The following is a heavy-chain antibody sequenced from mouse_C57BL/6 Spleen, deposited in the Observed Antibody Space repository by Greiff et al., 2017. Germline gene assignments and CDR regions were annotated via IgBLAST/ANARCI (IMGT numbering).Heavy chain of an antibody. CDR1: GYAFSSYW. V-gene: IGHV1-80*01. Sequence: VQRVESGAELVKPGASVKISCKASGYAFSSYWMNWVKQRPGKGLEWIGQIYPGDGDTNYNGKFKGKATLTADKSSSTAYMQLSSLTSEDSAVYFCARSGGSSYGYFDVWGTGTTVTVSS. CDR3: ARSGGSSYGYFDV. J-gene: IGHJ1*03. CDR2: IYPGDGDT. D-gene: IGHD1-1*01.